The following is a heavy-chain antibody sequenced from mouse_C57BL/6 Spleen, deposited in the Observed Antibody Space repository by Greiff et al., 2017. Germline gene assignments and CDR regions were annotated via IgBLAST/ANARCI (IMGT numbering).Heavy chain of an antibody. CDR3: ARGGTTVVAEGSWFAY. D-gene: IGHD1-1*01. J-gene: IGHJ3*01. CDR1: GYSFTDYN. V-gene: IGHV1-39*01. Sequence: VQLQQSGPELVKPGASVKISCKASGYSFTDYNMNWVKQSNGKSLEWIGVINPNYGTTSYNQQFKGKATLTVDQSSSTAYMQLNSLTSEDSAVYYCARGGTTVVAEGSWFAYWGQGTLVTVSA. CDR2: INPNYGTT.